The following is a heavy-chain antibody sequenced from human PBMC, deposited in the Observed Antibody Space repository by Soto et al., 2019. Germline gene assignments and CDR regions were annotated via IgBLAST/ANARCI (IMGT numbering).Heavy chain of an antibody. CDR2: ISGRGSDT. CDR3: AKDLEVQGY. CDR1: GFTFTNYA. J-gene: IGHJ4*02. Sequence: VGSLRLSCAASGFTFTNYAMSWVRQAPGKGLEWVSTISGRGSDTYYPDSVKGRFTISRDNSKNTVYLQMNSLRAEDTAIYYCAKDLEVQGYWGQGTLVTVSS. V-gene: IGHV3-23*01.